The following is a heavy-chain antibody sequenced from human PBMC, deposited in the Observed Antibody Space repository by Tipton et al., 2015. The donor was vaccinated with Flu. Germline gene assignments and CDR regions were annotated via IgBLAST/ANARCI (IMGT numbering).Heavy chain of an antibody. J-gene: IGHJ4*02. CDR2: MYYSGST. CDR1: GDSISSYY. V-gene: IGHV4-59*01. D-gene: IGHD3-22*01. Sequence: LRLSCTVSGDSISSYYWIWIRQPPGKGLEWIGYMYYSGSTKYNPSLKSRVTISIDTSKNQFSLKLTSVTAADTAVYYCARDLKWSSAYYNPFGYWGQGTLVTVSS. CDR3: ARDLKWSSAYYNPFGY.